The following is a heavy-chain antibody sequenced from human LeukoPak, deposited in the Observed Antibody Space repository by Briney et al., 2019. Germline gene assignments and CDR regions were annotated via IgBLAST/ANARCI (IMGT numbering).Heavy chain of an antibody. Sequence: QPGGSLRLSCAASGFTFSSYAMSWVRQAPGKGLEWVSAISRSGSSTYYADSVKGRFTISRDNPKNTLYLQMNSLRAEDTAVYYCAKSVAPYCSGGSCFDAFDIWGQGTMVTVSS. V-gene: IGHV3-23*01. CDR1: GFTFSSYA. CDR2: ISRSGSST. D-gene: IGHD2-15*01. CDR3: AKSVAPYCSGGSCFDAFDI. J-gene: IGHJ3*02.